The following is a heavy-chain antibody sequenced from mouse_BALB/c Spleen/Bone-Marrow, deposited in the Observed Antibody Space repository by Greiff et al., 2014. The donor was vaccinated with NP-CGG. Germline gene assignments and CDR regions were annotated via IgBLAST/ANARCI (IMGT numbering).Heavy chain of an antibody. J-gene: IGHJ3*01. CDR2: ISDGGSYT. V-gene: IGHV5-4*02. Sequence: EVHLVESGGGLVKPGGSLKLSCAASGFTFSDYYMYWVRQTPEKRLEWVATISDGGSYTYYPDSVKGRFTISRDNAKNNLYLQMSSLKSEDTAMYYCARGGNYAYWGQGTLVTVSA. CDR3: ARGGNYAY. CDR1: GFTFSDYY. D-gene: IGHD2-1*01.